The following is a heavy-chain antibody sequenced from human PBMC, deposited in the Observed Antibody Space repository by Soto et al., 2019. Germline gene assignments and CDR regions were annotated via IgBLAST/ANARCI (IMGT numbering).Heavy chain of an antibody. Sequence: SETLSLTCAVSGGSISSGGYSWSWIRQPPGKGLEWIGYIYHSGSTYYNPSLKSRVTISVDRSKNQFSLKLSSVTAADTAVYYCARGVRDYYYGMDVWGQGTTVTVSS. J-gene: IGHJ6*02. CDR1: GGSISSGGYS. V-gene: IGHV4-30-2*01. CDR3: ARGVRDYYYGMDV. CDR2: IYHSGST. D-gene: IGHD1-1*01.